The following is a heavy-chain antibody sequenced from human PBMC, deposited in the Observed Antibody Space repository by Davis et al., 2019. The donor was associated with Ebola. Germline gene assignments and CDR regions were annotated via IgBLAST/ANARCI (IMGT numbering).Heavy chain of an antibody. CDR3: ARAAVYSSGWYGDYYYYMDV. V-gene: IGHV3-30-3*01. J-gene: IGHJ6*03. D-gene: IGHD6-19*01. Sequence: GESLKISCAASGFTFSSYAMHWVRQAPGKGLEWVAVISYDGSNKYYADSVKGRFTISRDNSKNTLYLQMNSLRAEDTAVYYCARAAVYSSGWYGDYYYYMDVWGKGTTVTVSS. CDR1: GFTFSSYA. CDR2: ISYDGSNK.